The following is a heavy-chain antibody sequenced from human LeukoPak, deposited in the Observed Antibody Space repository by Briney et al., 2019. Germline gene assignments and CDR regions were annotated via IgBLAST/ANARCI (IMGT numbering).Heavy chain of an antibody. D-gene: IGHD3-10*01. CDR1: GGTFSSYA. J-gene: IGHJ5*02. V-gene: IGHV1-18*01. CDR3: ARWGVLYGSGSTMFQGKYNWFDP. Sequence: GSSVKVSCKASGGTFSSYAFSWVRQAPGQGLEWMGWISAYNGNTNYAQKLQGRVTMTTDTSTSTAYMELRSLRSDDTAVYYCARWGVLYGSGSTMFQGKYNWFDPWGQGTLVTVSS. CDR2: ISAYNGNT.